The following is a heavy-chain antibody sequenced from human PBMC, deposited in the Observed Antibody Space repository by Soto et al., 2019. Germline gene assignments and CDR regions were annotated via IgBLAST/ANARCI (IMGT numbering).Heavy chain of an antibody. V-gene: IGHV1-18*01. Sequence: QVQLVQSGAEVKKPGASVKVSCKASGYTFTSYGISWVRQAPGQGLEWMGWISAYNGNTNYAQKLQGRVTMTTDTSTSTAGMELRSLRSDDTAVYYWARGGGGRSANWYFDLWGRGTLVTVSS. CDR1: GYTFTSYG. CDR3: ARGGGGRSANWYFDL. CDR2: ISAYNGNT. D-gene: IGHD1-26*01. J-gene: IGHJ2*01.